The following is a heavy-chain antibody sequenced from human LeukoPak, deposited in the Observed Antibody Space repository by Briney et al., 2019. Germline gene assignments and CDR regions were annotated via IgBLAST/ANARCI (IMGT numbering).Heavy chain of an antibody. Sequence: GASVKVSCKASGGTFSSYAISWVRQAPGQGLEWMGWISAYNGNTNYAQKLQGRVTMTTDTSTSTAYMELRSLRSDDTAVYYCTRSSNRYYYDSSGQYYFDYWGQGTLVTVSS. CDR1: GGTFSSYA. D-gene: IGHD3-22*01. J-gene: IGHJ4*02. CDR2: ISAYNGNT. CDR3: TRSSNRYYYDSSGQYYFDY. V-gene: IGHV1-18*01.